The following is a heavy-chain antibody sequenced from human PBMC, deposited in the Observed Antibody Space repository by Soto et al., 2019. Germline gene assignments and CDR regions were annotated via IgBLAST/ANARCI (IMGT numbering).Heavy chain of an antibody. D-gene: IGHD3-16*01. J-gene: IGHJ4*02. CDR1: GDSVSSNGAA. Sequence: SQTLSLTCAISGDSVSSNGAAWNWIRQSPSRGLEWLGRTYYSSRWYSDYAPSVKSRITVNPDTSQNQFSLQLNSVTPEDTAIYYCARDPPCFHSAFDFWGQGTLVTVSS. CDR3: ARDPPCFHSAFDF. V-gene: IGHV6-1*01. CDR2: TYYSSRWYS.